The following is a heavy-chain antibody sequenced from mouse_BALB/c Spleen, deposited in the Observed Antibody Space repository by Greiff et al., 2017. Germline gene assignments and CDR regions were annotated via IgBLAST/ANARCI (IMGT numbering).Heavy chain of an antibody. CDR1: GFNIKDYY. CDR2: IDPENGNT. CDR3: ARRYFDD. Sequence: DVKLQESGAELVRPGALVKLSCKASGFNIKDYYMHWVKQRPEQGLEWIGWIDPENGNTIYDPKFQGKASITADTSSNTAYLQLSSLTSEDTAVYYCARRYFDDWGQGTTLTVSS. V-gene: IGHV14-1*02. J-gene: IGHJ2*01.